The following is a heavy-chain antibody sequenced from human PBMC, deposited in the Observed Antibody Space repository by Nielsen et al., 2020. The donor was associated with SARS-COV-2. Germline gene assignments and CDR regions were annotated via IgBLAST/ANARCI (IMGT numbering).Heavy chain of an antibody. Sequence: GESLKISCAASGFTFSSYGMHWVRQAPGKGLEWVAVISYDGSNKYYADSVKGRFTISRDNSKNTLYLQMNSLRAEDTAVYYCVWDAFDIWGQGTMVTVSS. CDR1: GFTFSSYG. V-gene: IGHV3-30*03. CDR3: VWDAFDI. J-gene: IGHJ3*02. CDR2: ISYDGSNK.